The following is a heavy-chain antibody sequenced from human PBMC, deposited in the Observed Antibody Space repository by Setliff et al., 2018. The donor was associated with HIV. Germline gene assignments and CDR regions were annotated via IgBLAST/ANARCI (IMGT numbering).Heavy chain of an antibody. V-gene: IGHV3-21*01. Sequence: GESLKISCAASGFIFSKYSLSWVRQTPGKGLEWVSSLSGSSSYWKYADSVKGRFTISRDNAKNSLYLQMSSLRAEDTAVYYCAREIRAGNYPPYNYYFYMDVWGKGTTVTVSS. CDR3: AREIRAGNYPPYNYYFYMDV. CDR1: GFIFSKYS. J-gene: IGHJ6*03. CDR2: LSGSSSYW. D-gene: IGHD4-4*01.